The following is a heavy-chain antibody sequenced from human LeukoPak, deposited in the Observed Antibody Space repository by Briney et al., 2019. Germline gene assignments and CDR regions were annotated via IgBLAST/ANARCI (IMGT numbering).Heavy chain of an antibody. CDR2: ISSSSSTI. CDR1: GFTFSSYS. Sequence: GGSLRLSCAASGFTFSSYSMNWVRQAPGKGLEWVSYISSSSSTIYYADSVKGRFTISRDNAKNSLYLQMNSLRAEDTAVYYCARGSPKRTDYWGQGTLVTVSS. D-gene: IGHD1-1*01. CDR3: ARGSPKRTDY. J-gene: IGHJ4*02. V-gene: IGHV3-48*01.